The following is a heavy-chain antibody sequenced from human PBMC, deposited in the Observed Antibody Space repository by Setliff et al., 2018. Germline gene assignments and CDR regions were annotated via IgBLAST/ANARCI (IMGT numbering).Heavy chain of an antibody. J-gene: IGHJ4*02. CDR3: VRAGLTAIPNGLDY. CDR1: GYTFTGYY. CDR2: INPNSGGT. V-gene: IGHV1-2*06. D-gene: IGHD2-21*02. Sequence: ASVKVSCKASGYTFTGYYMHWVRQAPGQGLEWMGRINPNSGGTNYAQKFQGRVTMTRDTSVTTAYMELSRLRSDDTAVYYCVRAGLTAIPNGLDYWGQGTLVTVSS.